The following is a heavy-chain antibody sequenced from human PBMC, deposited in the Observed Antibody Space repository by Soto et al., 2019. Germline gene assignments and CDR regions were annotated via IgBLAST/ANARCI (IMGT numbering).Heavy chain of an antibody. V-gene: IGHV4-39*01. CDR2: IYYSGST. CDR3: ARHEVVAARPDLVDY. CDR1: GGSISSSSYY. D-gene: IGHD6-6*01. J-gene: IGHJ4*02. Sequence: SETLSLTCTVSGGSISSSSYYWGWIRQPPGKGLEWIGSIYYSGSTYYNPSLKSRVTISVDTSKNQFSLKLSSVTAADTAVYYGARHEVVAARPDLVDYWGQGTLVTVSS.